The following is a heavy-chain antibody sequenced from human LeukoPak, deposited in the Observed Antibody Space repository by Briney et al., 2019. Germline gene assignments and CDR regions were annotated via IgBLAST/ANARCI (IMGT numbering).Heavy chain of an antibody. D-gene: IGHD3-3*01. CDR2: IDDDGTDT. CDR3: ARGMLSSAGYHWYYYMDV. V-gene: IGHV3-74*01. CDR1: GFTSGNYW. J-gene: IGHJ6*03. Sequence: PWGSLRLSCVASGFTSGNYWMHWVRQAPGKGPEWVSRIDDDGTDTHYAVSVKGRFTISRDNAKNTLYLQMNSLRGEDTAVYYCARGMLSSAGYHWYYYMDVWGKGAMVTVSS.